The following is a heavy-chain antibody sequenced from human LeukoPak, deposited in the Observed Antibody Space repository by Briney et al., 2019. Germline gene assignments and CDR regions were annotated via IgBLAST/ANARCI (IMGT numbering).Heavy chain of an antibody. D-gene: IGHD3-22*01. Sequence: SQTLSLTCTVSGGSISSGDYYWSWIRQPPGKGLEWIGYIYYSGSTYYNPSLKSRVTISVDTSKNQFSLKLSSVTDADTAVYYCARDSGYDSSGYHYYCYYMDVWGKGTTVTVSS. V-gene: IGHV4-30-4*08. CDR3: ARDSGYDSSGYHYYCYYMDV. CDR1: GGSISSGDYY. J-gene: IGHJ6*03. CDR2: IYYSGST.